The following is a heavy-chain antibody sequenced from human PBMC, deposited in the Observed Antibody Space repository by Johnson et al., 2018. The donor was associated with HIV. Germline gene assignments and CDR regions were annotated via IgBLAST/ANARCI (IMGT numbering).Heavy chain of an antibody. Sequence: VQLVESGGGLVQPGGSLRLSCAASGFTFSSYWMHWVRQAPGKGLVWVSRINSDGSSTSYADSVKGRFTISSANAKNTLYLQMDSLGAEDTAVYYCARVQLLADDVFNIWGQGTMVTVSS. J-gene: IGHJ3*02. V-gene: IGHV3-74*02. D-gene: IGHD3-10*01. CDR3: ARVQLLADDVFNI. CDR2: INSDGSST. CDR1: GFTFSSYW.